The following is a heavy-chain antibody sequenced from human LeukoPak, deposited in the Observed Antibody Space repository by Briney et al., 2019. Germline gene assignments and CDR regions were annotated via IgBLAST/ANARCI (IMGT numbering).Heavy chain of an antibody. CDR3: ARKRCSSSLDY. D-gene: IGHD6-13*01. J-gene: IGHJ4*02. V-gene: IGHV3-33*01. CDR2: IWYDGSNK. CDR1: GFTFSSYG. Sequence: GRSLRLSCAASGFTFSSYGMHWVRQAPGKGLEWVAVIWYDGSNKYYADSVKGRFTISRDNSKNTLYLQMNSLRAEDTAMYYCARKRCSSSLDYWGQGTLVTVSS.